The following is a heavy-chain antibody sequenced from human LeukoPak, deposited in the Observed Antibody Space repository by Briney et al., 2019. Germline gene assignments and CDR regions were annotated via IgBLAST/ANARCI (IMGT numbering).Heavy chain of an antibody. CDR1: GFTFSSYE. Sequence: SGGSLRLSCAASGFTFSSYEMNWVRQAPGKGLEWVSAISGSGGSTYYADSVKGRFIISRDNSKNTLYLQMNSLRAEDTAVYYCAKNAPLKNPVINGLASWYFDLWGRGTLVTVSS. D-gene: IGHD2-21*01. CDR2: ISGSGGST. V-gene: IGHV3-23*01. CDR3: AKNAPLKNPVINGLASWYFDL. J-gene: IGHJ2*01.